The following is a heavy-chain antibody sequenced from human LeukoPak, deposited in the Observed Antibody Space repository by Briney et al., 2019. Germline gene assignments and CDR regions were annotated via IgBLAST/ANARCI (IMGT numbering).Heavy chain of an antibody. CDR2: IWYDGSNK. J-gene: IGHJ4*02. V-gene: IGHV3-33*01. D-gene: IGHD2-21*01. Sequence: GGSLRLSCAASGFTFSSYGMHWVRQAPGKGLEWVAVIWYDGSNKYYADSVKGRFTISRDNSKNTLYLQMNSLRAEDTAAYYCARGEGDFDYWGQGTLVTVSS. CDR1: GFTFSSYG. CDR3: ARGEGDFDY.